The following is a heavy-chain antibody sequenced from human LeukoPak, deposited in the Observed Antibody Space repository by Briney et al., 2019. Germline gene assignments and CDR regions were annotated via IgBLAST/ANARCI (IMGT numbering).Heavy chain of an antibody. Sequence: SQTLSLTCAISGDSVSSNSVTWNWIRQSPSRGLEWLGRKYYRSTWYNDYAVSVRGRITVNPDTSKNQFSLHLNSVTPEDTAVYYCAGYSYGVRPSWGQGTLVTVSS. CDR3: AGYSYGVRPS. D-gene: IGHD5-18*01. CDR2: KYYRSTWYN. J-gene: IGHJ5*02. V-gene: IGHV6-1*01. CDR1: GDSVSSNSVT.